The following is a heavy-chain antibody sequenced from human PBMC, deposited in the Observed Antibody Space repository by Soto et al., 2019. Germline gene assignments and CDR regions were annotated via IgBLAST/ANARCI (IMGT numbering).Heavy chain of an antibody. CDR1: GFTFSSHA. CDR2: ISARGDNT. J-gene: IGHJ4*02. Sequence: EVRLLESGGGLVQPGGSLRLSCAAAGFTFSSHAMSWVRQAPGKGLEWVSGISARGDNTYYADSVKGRFTISRGISKNTLYLQMNSLRAEDTAVYYCAKSFSGYNYGKFDYWGQGTLVTVSP. CDR3: AKSFSGYNYGKFDY. D-gene: IGHD5-18*01. V-gene: IGHV3-23*01.